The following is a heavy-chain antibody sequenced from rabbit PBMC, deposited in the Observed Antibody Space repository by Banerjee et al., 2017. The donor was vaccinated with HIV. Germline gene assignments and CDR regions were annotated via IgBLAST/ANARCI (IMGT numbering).Heavy chain of an antibody. CDR1: GFSFSNKYV. Sequence: QEQLEESGGGLVKPEGSLTLTCKASGFSFSNKYVMCWVRQAPGKGLELIACIRNSSAIGYATWAKGRFTISKTSSTTVTLQMTSLTAADTATYFCARDLAGAIGWNFNLWGPGTLVTVS. D-gene: IGHD4-1*01. CDR2: IRNSSAI. CDR3: ARDLAGAIGWNFNL. J-gene: IGHJ4*01. V-gene: IGHV1S45*01.